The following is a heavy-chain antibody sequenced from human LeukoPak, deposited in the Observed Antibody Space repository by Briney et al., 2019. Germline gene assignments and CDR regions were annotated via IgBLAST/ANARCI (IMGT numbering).Heavy chain of an antibody. V-gene: IGHV4-30-2*01. CDR3: ARDPEYSSLTTTTSTNWFDP. Sequence: PSQTLSLTCAVSGGSISSGGYSWSWIRQPPGKGLEWIGYIYHSGSTNYNPSLKSRVTISVDTSKNQFSLKLSSVTAADTAVYYCARDPEYSSLTTTTSTNWFDPWGQGTLVTVSS. J-gene: IGHJ5*02. CDR1: GGSISSGGYS. D-gene: IGHD6-6*01. CDR2: IYHSGST.